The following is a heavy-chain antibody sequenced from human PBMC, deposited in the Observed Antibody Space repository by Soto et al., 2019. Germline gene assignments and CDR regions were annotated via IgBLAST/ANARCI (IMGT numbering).Heavy chain of an antibody. V-gene: IGHV3-7*01. D-gene: IGHD5-12*01. CDR3: ARERGIGSDCWECVDY. J-gene: IGHJ4*02. CDR2: IKEDGSEK. Sequence: GGSLRLSCEASGFTFSRYWMTWVRQAPGKGLEWVANIKEDGSEKNYVDSVEGRFTISRDSAKNTLYLQMNSVRVEDTAVYYCARERGIGSDCWECVDYWGRGTLVTVSS. CDR1: GFTFSRYW.